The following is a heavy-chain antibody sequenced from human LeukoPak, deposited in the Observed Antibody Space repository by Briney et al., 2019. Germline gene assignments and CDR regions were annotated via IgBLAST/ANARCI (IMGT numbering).Heavy chain of an antibody. J-gene: IGHJ4*02. CDR3: ATYGGTGYYGFAY. CDR2: IYYSGST. CDR1: GGSISTYY. D-gene: IGHD3/OR15-3a*01. Sequence: LSETLSLTCTVSGGSISTYYWSWIRQPPGEGLEWIGYIYYSGSTNYNPSLKSRVTISVDTSKNQFSLKLSSVTAADTAVYYCATYGGTGYYGFAYWGQGTLVTVSS. V-gene: IGHV4-59*01.